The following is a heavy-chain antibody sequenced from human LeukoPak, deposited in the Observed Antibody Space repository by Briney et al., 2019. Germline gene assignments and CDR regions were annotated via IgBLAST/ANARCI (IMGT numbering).Heavy chain of an antibody. CDR2: MYTSGST. V-gene: IGHV4-61*02. CDR3: AREYYYGSGSINWFYP. J-gene: IGHJ5*02. D-gene: IGHD3-10*01. CDR1: GDSISSGSYY. Sequence: SQTLSLTCIVSGDSISSGSYYWSWIRQPAGKGLEWIGRMYTSGSTYYNPSLKSRVTISVDTSKNQFSLKLSSVTAADTAVYYCAREYYYGSGSINWFYPWGQGTLVTVSS.